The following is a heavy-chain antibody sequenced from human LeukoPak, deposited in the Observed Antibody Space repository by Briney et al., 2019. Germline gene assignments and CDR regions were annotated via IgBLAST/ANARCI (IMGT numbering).Heavy chain of an antibody. Sequence: AXHXXRQAPGQRLEWMGWINAGNGNTKYSQKFQGRVTITRDTSASTAYMELSSLRSEDTAVYYCARVSAAGTRYYYYYGMDVWGQGTTVTVSS. CDR3: ARVSAAGTRYYYYYGMDV. V-gene: IGHV1-3*01. J-gene: IGHJ6*02. CDR1: A. D-gene: IGHD6-13*01. CDR2: INAGNGNT.